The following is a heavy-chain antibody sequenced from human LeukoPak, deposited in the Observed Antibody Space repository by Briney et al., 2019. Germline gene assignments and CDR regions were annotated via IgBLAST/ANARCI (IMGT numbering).Heavy chain of an antibody. Sequence: SETLSLTCTVSGDSISSSSYYWSWIRQPPGKGLEWIGYIYYSGSTNYKSSLKSRVTISVDTSKNQLSLKLSSVTAADTAVYYCARETSQKGAHYMDVWGKGTTVTISS. CDR2: IYYSGST. CDR3: ARETSQKGAHYMDV. D-gene: IGHD3-16*01. V-gene: IGHV4-61*01. CDR1: GDSISSSSYY. J-gene: IGHJ6*03.